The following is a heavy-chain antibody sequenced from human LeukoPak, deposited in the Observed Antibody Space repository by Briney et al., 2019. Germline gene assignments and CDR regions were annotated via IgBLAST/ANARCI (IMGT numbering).Heavy chain of an antibody. Sequence: GGSLRLSCAASGFTFSSYAMSWVRQAPGKGLEWVSAISGSGGSTYYADSVKGRFTIFRDNSKNTLYLQMNSLRAEDTAVYYCAKDRDWGRRGYYFDYWGQGTLVTVSS. V-gene: IGHV3-23*01. CDR1: GFTFSSYA. J-gene: IGHJ4*02. CDR2: ISGSGGST. D-gene: IGHD7-27*01. CDR3: AKDRDWGRRGYYFDY.